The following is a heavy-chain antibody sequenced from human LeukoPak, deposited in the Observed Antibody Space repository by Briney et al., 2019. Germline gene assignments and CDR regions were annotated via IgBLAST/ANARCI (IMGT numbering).Heavy chain of an antibody. D-gene: IGHD1-14*01. CDR2: ISSSSSYI. J-gene: IGHJ5*02. V-gene: IGHV3-21*01. CDR3: ARAGSKFSTDWLDP. CDR1: GFTFSSYS. Sequence: GGSLRLSCAASGFTFSSYSMNWVRQATGKGLEWDSSISSSSSYIYYADSVKGRFTISRDNAKNSLYLQMNSLRAEDTAVYYCARAGSKFSTDWLDPWGQGTLVTVSS.